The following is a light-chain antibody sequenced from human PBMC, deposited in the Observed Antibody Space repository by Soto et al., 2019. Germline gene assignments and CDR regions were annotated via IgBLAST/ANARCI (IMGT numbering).Light chain of an antibody. CDR1: SGYVGTYSL. V-gene: IGLV2-23*01. CDR3: CLYVGATTYV. Sequence: QSVLAQPASVSGSPGQSITISCTGASGYVGTYSLVSWYQQHPGKAPKVVIYEGHKRPSGVPDRFSGSTSVNTASLTISGLQTDDEADYYCCLYVGATTYVFGTGPKLTVL. CDR2: EGH. J-gene: IGLJ1*01.